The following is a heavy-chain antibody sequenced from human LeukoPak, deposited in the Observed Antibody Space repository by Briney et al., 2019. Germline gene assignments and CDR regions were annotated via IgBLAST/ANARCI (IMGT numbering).Heavy chain of an antibody. CDR3: ARDKGWDGSGNYPFDD. J-gene: IGHJ4*02. D-gene: IGHD3-10*01. CDR1: GGTFSSYG. V-gene: IGHV1-69*04. Sequence: ASVTVSCKASGGTFSSYGINWVRQAPGKGLEGMGRIIPILGIKDYAQKFQGRVTITADKSTSTAYMELSSLRSEDTAVYYCARDKGWDGSGNYPFDDWGQGTLVTVSS. CDR2: IIPILGIK.